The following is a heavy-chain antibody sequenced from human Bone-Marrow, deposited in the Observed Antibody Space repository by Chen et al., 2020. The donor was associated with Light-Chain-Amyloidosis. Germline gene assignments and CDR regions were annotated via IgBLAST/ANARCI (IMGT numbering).Heavy chain of an antibody. J-gene: IGHJ4*02. CDR1: GYTFPNYW. CDR2: IYPDDSDA. V-gene: IGHV5-51*01. Sequence: EVLLEQSGPEVKKPGESLKISCKGSGYTFPNYWIGWVRQMPGKGLEWMGVIYPDDSDAGYSPSFEGQVTISADKSITPACLQWRSLKASDTAMYYCARRRDGYNFDYWGQGTLVTVSS. D-gene: IGHD5-12*01. CDR3: ARRRDGYNFDY.